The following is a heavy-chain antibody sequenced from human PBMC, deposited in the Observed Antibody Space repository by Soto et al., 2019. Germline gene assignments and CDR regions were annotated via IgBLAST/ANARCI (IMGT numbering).Heavy chain of an antibody. CDR2: IYYSGRT. Sequence: QLQLQESGPGLVKPSETLSLTCTVSGGSISSSSYYWGWIRQPPGKGLEWIGSIYYSGRTYYNPSLKSRVTISVDTSKTQFSLKLSSVTAADTAVYYCARQEDIVVVPAAVNWFDPWGQGTLLTVSS. CDR1: GGSISSSSYY. J-gene: IGHJ5*02. D-gene: IGHD2-2*01. CDR3: ARQEDIVVVPAAVNWFDP. V-gene: IGHV4-39*01.